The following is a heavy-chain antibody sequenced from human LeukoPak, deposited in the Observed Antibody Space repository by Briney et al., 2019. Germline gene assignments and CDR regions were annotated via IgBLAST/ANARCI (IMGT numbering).Heavy chain of an antibody. CDR1: EYTFSGHF. CDR2: INPNSGGT. CDR3: AQSIAVPRIPTFDV. V-gene: IGHV1-2*02. Sequence: AASVKVSCKASEYTFSGHFIHWMRQAPGQGLEWVGWINPNSGGTNYAQTFQGRVALTRDTSAGTAYMDLSSLRSDDTAVYYCAQSIAVPRIPTFDVWGQGTVVAVSS. D-gene: IGHD6-19*01. J-gene: IGHJ3*01.